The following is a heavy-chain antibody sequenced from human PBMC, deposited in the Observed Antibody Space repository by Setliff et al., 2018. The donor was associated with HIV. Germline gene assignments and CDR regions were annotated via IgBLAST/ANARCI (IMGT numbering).Heavy chain of an antibody. D-gene: IGHD5-18*01. CDR3: AKGGYGGAYYVAGY. Sequence: PGESLKISCAASGFDFTSYTMTWVRQAPGKGLEWVASISPGGSFMYYGDSIQGRFTISRDDAKSTLYLQMNSLKVEDTATYFCAKGGYGGAYYVAGYWGQGTKVTVSS. V-gene: IGHV3-21*01. CDR1: GFDFTSYT. CDR2: ISPGGSFM. J-gene: IGHJ4*02.